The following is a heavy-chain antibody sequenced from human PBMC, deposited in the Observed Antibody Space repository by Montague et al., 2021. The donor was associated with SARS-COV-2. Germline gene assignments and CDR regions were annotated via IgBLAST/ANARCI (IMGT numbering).Heavy chain of an antibody. CDR2: ISGSGDKT. J-gene: IGHJ6*02. Sequence: SLRLSCAASGFTFSTYAMSWFRRAPGKGLEWVSAISGSGDKTYYADSVKGRFTISRDNSKNTVSLQMNSLRVEDTAVYYCAKDLFCSGGDCYFYGMDLWGQGTTVAVSS. CDR1: GFTFSTYA. V-gene: IGHV3-23*01. CDR3: AKDLFCSGGDCYFYGMDL. D-gene: IGHD2-15*01.